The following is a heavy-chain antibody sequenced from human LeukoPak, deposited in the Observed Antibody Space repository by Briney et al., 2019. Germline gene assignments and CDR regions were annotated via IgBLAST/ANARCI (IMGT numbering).Heavy chain of an antibody. CDR1: GFTFSDYY. D-gene: IGHD6-25*01. CDR2: ISSSGSTI. V-gene: IGHV3-11*01. Sequence: GGSLRLSCAASGFTFSDYYMSWLRQDPGKGLEWVSYISSSGSTIYYADSVEGRFTISRDNAKKSLYLQINTLRAEDTAVYYCVRGPHIAATSYWGQGTLVTVSS. J-gene: IGHJ4*02. CDR3: VRGPHIAATSY.